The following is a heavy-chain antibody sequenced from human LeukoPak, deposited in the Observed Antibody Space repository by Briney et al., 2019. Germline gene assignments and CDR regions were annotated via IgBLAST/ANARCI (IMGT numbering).Heavy chain of an antibody. Sequence: GASVKVSCKASGYTFTGYYMHWVRQAPGQGLEWMGWINPNSGGTNYAQKFQGRVTMTRDTSISTAYMELSRLRSDDTAVYYCARAYCGGDCLYRDAFDIWGQGTMATVSS. CDR2: INPNSGGT. J-gene: IGHJ3*02. CDR3: ARAYCGGDCLYRDAFDI. D-gene: IGHD2-21*01. V-gene: IGHV1-2*02. CDR1: GYTFTGYY.